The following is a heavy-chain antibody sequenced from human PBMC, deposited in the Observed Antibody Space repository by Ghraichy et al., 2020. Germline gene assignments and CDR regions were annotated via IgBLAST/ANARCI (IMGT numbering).Heavy chain of an antibody. CDR1: GGSISSFY. CDR3: ARRVTVDAYWGPLDY. Sequence: SETLSLTCTVSGGSISSFYRGWIRQPPGKGLELIGYIYYSGSTNYNPSLKSRVTISVDTSKNQFSLRLSSVTAADTAVYYCARRVTVDAYWGPLDYWGQGTLVTVSS. CDR2: IYYSGST. D-gene: IGHD3-16*01. V-gene: IGHV4-59*08. J-gene: IGHJ4*02.